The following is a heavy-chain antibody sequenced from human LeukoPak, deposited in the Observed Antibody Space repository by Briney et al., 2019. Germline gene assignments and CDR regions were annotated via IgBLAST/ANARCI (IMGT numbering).Heavy chain of an antibody. D-gene: IGHD4-23*01. V-gene: IGHV4-39*02. CDR3: AREHKGIYGGNPLFFDY. CDR1: GGSISSSSYY. Sequence: SETLSLTCTVSGGSISSSSYYWGWIRQPPGTGLEWLGSIYYSGSTYYNPSLKSRVTISVDTSKNQFSLKLSSVPAADTAVYYCAREHKGIYGGNPLFFDYWGQGTLVTVSS. J-gene: IGHJ4*02. CDR2: IYYSGST.